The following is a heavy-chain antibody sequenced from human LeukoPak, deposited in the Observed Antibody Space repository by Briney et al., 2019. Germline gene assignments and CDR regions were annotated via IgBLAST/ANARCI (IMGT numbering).Heavy chain of an antibody. CDR3: ARGVYSGSYFR. CDR1: GFIFSNYA. Sequence: GGSLRLSCAASGFIFSNYAMNWVRQAPGKGLEWVSYISSTSSIIYYADSVKGRFTISRDNAKNSLYLQMNSLRAEDTAVYYCARGVYSGSYFRWGQGTLVTVSS. J-gene: IGHJ4*02. CDR2: ISSTSSII. D-gene: IGHD1-26*01. V-gene: IGHV3-48*01.